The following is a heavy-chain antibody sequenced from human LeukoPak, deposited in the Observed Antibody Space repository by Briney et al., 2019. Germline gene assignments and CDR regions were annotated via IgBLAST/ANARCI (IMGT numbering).Heavy chain of an antibody. D-gene: IGHD4-17*01. V-gene: IGHV4-4*07. Sequence: PSETLSLTCTVSGGSISSYYWSWIRQPAGKGLEWIGRIYTSGSTNYNPSLKSRVTMSVDTSKNQFSLKLSSGTAADTAVYYCARGSDYGDYPELDYWGQETLVTVSS. CDR3: ARGSDYGDYPELDY. CDR2: IYTSGST. CDR1: GGSISSYY. J-gene: IGHJ4*02.